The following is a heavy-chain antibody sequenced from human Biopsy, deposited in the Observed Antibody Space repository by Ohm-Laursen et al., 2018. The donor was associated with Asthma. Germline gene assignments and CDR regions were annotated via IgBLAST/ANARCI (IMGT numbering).Heavy chain of an antibody. Sequence: GTLSLTCAVYGGPFSGYYWSWTRQPPGKGLEWIGEINHSGSTNYNPSLKSRVTISVDTSKNQFSLKLSSVTAADTAVYYCARSAKTIFGVVMGSYYYGMDVWGQGTTVTVSS. CDR3: ARSAKTIFGVVMGSYYYGMDV. D-gene: IGHD3-3*01. CDR2: INHSGST. V-gene: IGHV4-34*01. CDR1: GGPFSGYY. J-gene: IGHJ6*02.